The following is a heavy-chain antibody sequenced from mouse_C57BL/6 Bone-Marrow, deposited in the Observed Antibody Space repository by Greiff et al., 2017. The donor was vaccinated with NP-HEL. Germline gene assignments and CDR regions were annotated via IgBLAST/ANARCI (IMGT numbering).Heavy chain of an antibody. CDR3: EREGDDYDGPWFAY. CDR1: GYTFTSYW. D-gene: IGHD2-4*01. Sequence: QVQLQQPGAELVRPGSSVKLSCKASGYTFTSYWMHWVKQRPIQGLEWIGNIDPSDSETHYNQKFKDKATLTVDKSSSTAYMQLSSLTSEDSAVYYCEREGDDYDGPWFAYWGQGTLVTVSA. V-gene: IGHV1-52*01. CDR2: IDPSDSET. J-gene: IGHJ3*01.